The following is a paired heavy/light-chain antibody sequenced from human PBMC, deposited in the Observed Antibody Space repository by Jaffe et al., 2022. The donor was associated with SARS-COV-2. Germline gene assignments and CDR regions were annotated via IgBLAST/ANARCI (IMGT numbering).Light chain of an antibody. V-gene: IGLV2-8*01. J-gene: IGLJ2*01. Sequence: QSALTQPPSASGSPGQSVTISCTGTSSDIGTYNYVSWYQQHPGKAPKLMIHEVSKRPSGVPDRFSGSKSGNTASLTVSGLQAEDEAHYYCSSYAGNNNLIFGGGTKLTVL. CDR2: EVS. CDR1: SSDIGTYNY. CDR3: SSYAGNNNLI.
Heavy chain of an antibody. CDR2: IYHSGDT. CDR3: ARDVAVPGPIWVDYYYYMDV. J-gene: IGHJ6*03. D-gene: IGHD6-19*01. CDR1: DYSISSDYY. Sequence: QVQLQESGPGLVKPSETLSLTCTVSDYSISSDYYWGWIRQPPGKGLEWIGSIYHSGDTYYNPSLKSRVTMSVDTSKNQFSLKLSSVTAADTAVYYCARDVAVPGPIWVDYYYYMDVWGKGTTVTVSS. V-gene: IGHV4-38-2*02.